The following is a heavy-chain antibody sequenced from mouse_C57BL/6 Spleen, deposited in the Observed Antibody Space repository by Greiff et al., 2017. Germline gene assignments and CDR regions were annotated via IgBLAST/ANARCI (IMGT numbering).Heavy chain of an antibody. J-gene: IGHJ3*01. CDR1: GYTFTDYN. Sequence: VQLKQSGPELVKPGASVKMSCKASGYTFTDYNMHWVKQSHGKSLEWIGYINPNNGGTSYNQKFKGKATLTVNKSSSTAYMELRSLTSEDSAVYYCARPYDYDDAPFAYWGQGTLVTVSA. D-gene: IGHD2-4*01. CDR2: INPNNGGT. V-gene: IGHV1-22*01. CDR3: ARPYDYDDAPFAY.